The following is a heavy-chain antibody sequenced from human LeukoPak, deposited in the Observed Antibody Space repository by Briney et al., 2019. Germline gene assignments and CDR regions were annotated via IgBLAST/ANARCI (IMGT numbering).Heavy chain of an antibody. J-gene: IGHJ4*02. CDR3: ARDLGTPLYYFDY. CDR2: IWYDGSNK. Sequence: GGSLRLSCAASGFTFSGYGMHWVRQAPGKGLEWVAVIWYDGSNKYYADSVKGRFTISRDNSKNTLYLQMNSLRAEDTAVYYCARDLGTPLYYFDYWGQGTLVTVSS. CDR1: GFTFSGYG. V-gene: IGHV3-33*01.